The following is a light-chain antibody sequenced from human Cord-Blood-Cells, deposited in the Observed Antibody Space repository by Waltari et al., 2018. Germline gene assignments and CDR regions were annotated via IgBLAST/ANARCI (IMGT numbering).Light chain of an antibody. CDR1: SSDVGRYNL. J-gene: IGLJ3*02. V-gene: IGLV2-23*01. Sequence: QSALTQPASLSGSPGQSITISCPGTSSDVGRYNLVSWYQHHPGKAPKLMIYEGSKRPSGFSNRFSGSKSGNTASLTISGLQAEDEADYYCCSYAGSSTLFGGGTKLTVL. CDR2: EGS. CDR3: CSYAGSSTL.